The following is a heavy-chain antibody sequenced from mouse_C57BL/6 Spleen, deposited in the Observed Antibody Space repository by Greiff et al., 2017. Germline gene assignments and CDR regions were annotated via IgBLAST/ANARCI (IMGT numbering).Heavy chain of an antibody. CDR3: TRGYGSSYGAY. CDR1: GFTFSDAW. D-gene: IGHD1-1*01. J-gene: IGHJ3*01. Sequence: EVMLVESGGGLVQPGGSMKLSCAASGFTFSDAWTDWVRQSPEKGLEWVAEIRNKANNHATYYAESVKGRFTISRDDSKSSVYLQMNSLRAEDTGIYYCTRGYGSSYGAYWGQGTLVTVSA. V-gene: IGHV6-6*01. CDR2: IRNKANNHAT.